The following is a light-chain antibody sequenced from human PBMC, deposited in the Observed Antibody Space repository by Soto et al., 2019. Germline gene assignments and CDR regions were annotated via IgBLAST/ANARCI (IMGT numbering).Light chain of an antibody. CDR3: QQYDTYWT. Sequence: DIPMTQSPSTLSASVGDRVTITCRASQSINNWLAWYQQKPGKAPKLLIYKASNLDIGVPSRFSGSGTGTEVTLTISSLQPDDFAAYDCQQYDTYWTFGQGTKVELK. V-gene: IGKV1-5*03. CDR2: KAS. J-gene: IGKJ1*01. CDR1: QSINNW.